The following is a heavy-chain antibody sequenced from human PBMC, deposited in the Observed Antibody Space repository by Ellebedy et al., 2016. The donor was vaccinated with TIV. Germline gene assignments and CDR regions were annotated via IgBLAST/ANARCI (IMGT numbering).Heavy chain of an antibody. D-gene: IGHD1-7*01. V-gene: IGHV4-39*07. CDR2: IYYSGST. CDR1: GGSISSSSYY. Sequence: SETLSLTCTVSGGSISSSSYYWGWIRQPPGKGLEWIGSIYYSGSTYYNPSLKSRVTISVDTSKNQFSLKLSSVTAADTAVYYCAREAGYNWNYVGYFQHWGQGTLVTVSS. CDR3: AREAGYNWNYVGYFQH. J-gene: IGHJ1*01.